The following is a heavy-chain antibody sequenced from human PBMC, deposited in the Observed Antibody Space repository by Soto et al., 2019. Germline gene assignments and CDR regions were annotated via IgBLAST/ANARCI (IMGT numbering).Heavy chain of an antibody. J-gene: IGHJ5*02. CDR2: IYYSGST. CDR1: GVSISSSSYF. Sequence: SETLSLTCTVSGVSISSSSYFWGWIRQPPGKGLEWIGSIYYSGSTYYNPSLKSRVTVSVDTSKNQFSLKLSSVTAADTAVYYCARHPSNFWFDPWGQGTLVTVSS. D-gene: IGHD4-4*01. CDR3: ARHPSNFWFDP. V-gene: IGHV4-39*01.